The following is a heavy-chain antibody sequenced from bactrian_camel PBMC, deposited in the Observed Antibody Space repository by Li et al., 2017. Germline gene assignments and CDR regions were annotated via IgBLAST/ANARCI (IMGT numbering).Heavy chain of an antibody. V-gene: IGHV3S54*01. Sequence: HVQLVESGGGSARAGGTLTLSCAAAIDYSTTLCMAWFRQVPGKEREAVAAIYTGGGSTFYADSVKGRFTISRDNANNTLFLQMNGLKPDHTAVFSRAPLILVVLTDSPGTQVTVS. J-gene: IGHJ4*01. CDR2: IYTGGGST. CDR1: IDYSTTLC. D-gene: IGHD2*01.